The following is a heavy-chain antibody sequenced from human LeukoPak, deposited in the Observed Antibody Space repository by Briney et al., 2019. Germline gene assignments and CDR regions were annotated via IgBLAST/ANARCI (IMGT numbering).Heavy chain of an antibody. CDR1: GGSFSDYY. Sequence: SETLSLTCAVYGGSFSDYYWSWIRQSPGKGLEWIGEINHTGSTKYNPSLKSRVTISVDTSKNQFSLKLSSVTAADTAVYYCQYSSSWYYFDYWGQGTLVTVSS. CDR2: INHTGST. J-gene: IGHJ4*02. D-gene: IGHD6-13*01. V-gene: IGHV4-34*01. CDR3: QYSSSWYYFDY.